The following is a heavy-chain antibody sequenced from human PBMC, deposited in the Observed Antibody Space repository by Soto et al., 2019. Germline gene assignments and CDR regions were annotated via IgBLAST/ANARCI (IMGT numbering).Heavy chain of an antibody. V-gene: IGHV2-5*02. CDR1: GFSLSTSGVG. CDR3: AHVYGGYDNFDY. J-gene: IGHJ4*02. D-gene: IGHD5-12*01. Sequence: QITLKESGPTLVKPTQTLTLTCTFSGFSLSTSGVGVGWIRQPPGKALEWLALIYWDDDKRYSPSLKSRLTITKNTSKNQVVLTMTNMDPVDTATYYCAHVYGGYDNFDYWGQGTLVTVSS. CDR2: IYWDDDK.